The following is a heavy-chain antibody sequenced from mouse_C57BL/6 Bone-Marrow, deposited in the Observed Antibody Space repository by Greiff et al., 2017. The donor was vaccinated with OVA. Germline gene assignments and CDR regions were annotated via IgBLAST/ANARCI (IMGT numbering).Heavy chain of an antibody. J-gene: IGHJ1*03. CDR1: DSEVFPIAY. D-gene: IGHD2-5*01. Sequence: QVQLQQSGSELRSPGSSVKLSCKDFDSEVFPIAYMSWVRQKPGHGFEWIGGILPSIGRTIYGEKFEDKATLDADTLSNTAYLELNSLTSEDSAIYYCARRAYYSNYVGWYCDVWGTGTTVTVSS. V-gene: IGHV15-2*01. CDR2: ILPSIGRT. CDR3: ARRAYYSNYVGWYCDV.